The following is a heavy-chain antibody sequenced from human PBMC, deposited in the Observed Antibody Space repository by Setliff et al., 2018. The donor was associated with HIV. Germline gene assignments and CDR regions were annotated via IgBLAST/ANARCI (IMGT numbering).Heavy chain of an antibody. V-gene: IGHV4-39*07. Sequence: SETLSLTCTVSGGSISNNSYYWGWVRQPPGKGLELIGNLFYNGNTYYNPSLKSRAAISVDTSKNQISLKLSSVTAADTAVYYCARGGRGAFGDYYYMDVWGKGTTVTVSS. J-gene: IGHJ6*03. CDR3: ARGGRGAFGDYYYMDV. CDR1: GGSISNNSYY. CDR2: LFYNGNT. D-gene: IGHD3-10*01.